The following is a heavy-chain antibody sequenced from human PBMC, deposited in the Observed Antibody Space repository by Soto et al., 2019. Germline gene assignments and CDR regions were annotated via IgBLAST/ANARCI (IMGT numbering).Heavy chain of an antibody. Sequence: SVKVSCKASGGGSSIYTFTWVRQAPGQGLEWMGGITPIFGTTNYAQDFQGRVTITADVSTRTAYMELTSLRSEDTAVYYCATLTFYSQNGAYHAYPDSWGQGTLVTVSS. CDR3: ATLTFYSQNGAYHAYPDS. V-gene: IGHV1-69*13. J-gene: IGHJ4*02. D-gene: IGHD2-8*01. CDR2: ITPIFGTT. CDR1: GGGSSIYT.